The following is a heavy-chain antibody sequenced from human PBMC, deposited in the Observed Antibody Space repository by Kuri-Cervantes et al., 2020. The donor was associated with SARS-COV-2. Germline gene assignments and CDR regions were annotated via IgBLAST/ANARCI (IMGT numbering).Heavy chain of an antibody. V-gene: IGHV1-18*01. CDR2: ISAYNGNT. CDR3: ARGEGAAPDLDAFDI. Sequence: ASVKVSCKASGYTFTSYGISWVRQAPGQGLEWMGWISAYNGNTNYAQKLQGRVTMTTDTYTSTAYMELRSLRSDDTAASYCARGEGAAPDLDAFDIWGQGTMVTVSS. J-gene: IGHJ3*02. CDR1: GYTFTSYG. D-gene: IGHD1-26*01.